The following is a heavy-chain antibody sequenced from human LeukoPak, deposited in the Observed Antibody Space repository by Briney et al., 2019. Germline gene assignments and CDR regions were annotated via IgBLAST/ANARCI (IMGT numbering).Heavy chain of an antibody. V-gene: IGHV3-74*01. Sequence: GGSLRLSCAASGFTFSSYAMSWVRQAPGKGLEWVSRINGDGSRTNYADSVEGRFTISRDNAKNTVYLQMNSLRAEDTAVYYCARGATYAYYFDYWGQGILVTVSS. J-gene: IGHJ4*02. CDR3: ARGATYAYYFDY. D-gene: IGHD4-17*01. CDR2: INGDGSRT. CDR1: GFTFSSYA.